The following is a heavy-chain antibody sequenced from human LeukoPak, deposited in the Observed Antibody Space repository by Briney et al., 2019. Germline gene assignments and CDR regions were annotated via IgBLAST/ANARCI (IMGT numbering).Heavy chain of an antibody. CDR2: INHSGGT. CDR3: ARPALLRHYGMDV. V-gene: IGHV4-34*01. CDR1: GGSFSGYY. J-gene: IGHJ6*02. Sequence: SETLSLTCAVYGGSFSGYYWSWIRQPPGKGLEWIGEINHSGGTNYNPSLKSRVTISVDTSKNQFSLKLSSVTAADTAVYYCARPALLRHYGMDVWGQGTTVTVSS. D-gene: IGHD3-10*01.